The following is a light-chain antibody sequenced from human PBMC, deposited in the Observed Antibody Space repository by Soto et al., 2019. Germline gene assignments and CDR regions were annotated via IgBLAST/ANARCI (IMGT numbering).Light chain of an antibody. CDR2: GAS. Sequence: EIVMTQAPAPLSVSPGERATLSCMASQSVTSNLAWYQQKPGQAPRLLIYGASTRATGFPARFSGSGSGTEFTLTISSLQSEDFTVYYCQQYDNWPRTFGQGTKVDIK. J-gene: IGKJ1*01. CDR3: QQYDNWPRT. CDR1: QSVTSN. V-gene: IGKV3-15*01.